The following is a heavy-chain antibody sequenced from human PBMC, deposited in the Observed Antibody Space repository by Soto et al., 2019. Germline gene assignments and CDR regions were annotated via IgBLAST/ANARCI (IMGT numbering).Heavy chain of an antibody. D-gene: IGHD3-22*01. V-gene: IGHV4-59*01. CDR3: ASSYYYDGSGYYAPGY. J-gene: IGHJ4*02. CDR2: IYYSGST. CDR1: GGSISSYY. Sequence: PSETLSLTCTVSGGSISSYYWSWIRQPPGKGLEWIGYIYYSGSTNYNPSLKSRVTISVDTSKNQFSLKLSSVTAADTAVYYCASSYYYDGSGYYAPGYWGQGRLVTVSS.